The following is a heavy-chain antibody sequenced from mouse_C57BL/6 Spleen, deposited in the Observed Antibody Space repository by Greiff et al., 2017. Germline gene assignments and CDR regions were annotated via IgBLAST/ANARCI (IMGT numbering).Heavy chain of an antibody. CDR2: INPSSGYT. CDR1: GYTFTSYT. J-gene: IGHJ4*01. Sequence: VMLQQSGAELARPGASVKMSCKASGYTFTSYTMHWVKQRPGQGLEWIGYINPSSGYTKYNQKFKDKATLTADKSSSTAYMQLSSLTSEDSAVYYCARLDDYYAMDYWGQGTSVTVSS. CDR3: ARLDDYYAMDY. V-gene: IGHV1-4*01.